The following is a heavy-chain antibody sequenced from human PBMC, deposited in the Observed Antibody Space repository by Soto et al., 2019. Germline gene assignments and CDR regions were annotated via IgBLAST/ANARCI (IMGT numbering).Heavy chain of an antibody. Sequence: ASVKVSCKASGYTFTGYHMHWVRQAPGQGLEWMGWINPNSGGTNYAQKFQGWVTMTRDTSISTAYMELSRLRSDDTAVYYCARDPLPYCSSTSCYSYGMDVWGQGTAVTVSS. V-gene: IGHV1-2*04. D-gene: IGHD2-2*01. CDR1: GYTFTGYH. CDR3: ARDPLPYCSSTSCYSYGMDV. CDR2: INPNSGGT. J-gene: IGHJ6*02.